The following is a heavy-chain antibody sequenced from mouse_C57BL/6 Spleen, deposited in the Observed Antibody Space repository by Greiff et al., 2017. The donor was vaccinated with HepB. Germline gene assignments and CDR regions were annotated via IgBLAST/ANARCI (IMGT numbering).Heavy chain of an antibody. J-gene: IGHJ4*01. V-gene: IGHV1-72*01. CDR1: GYTFTSYW. CDR3: ARGWLPFHYYAMDY. Sequence: QVQLQQPGAELVKPGASVKLSCKASGYTFTSYWMHWVKRRPGRGLGWIGRIDPNSGGTKYNEKFKSKATLTVDKPSSTAYMQLSSLTSEDSAVYYCARGWLPFHYYAMDYWGQGTSVTVSS. CDR2: IDPNSGGT. D-gene: IGHD2-3*01.